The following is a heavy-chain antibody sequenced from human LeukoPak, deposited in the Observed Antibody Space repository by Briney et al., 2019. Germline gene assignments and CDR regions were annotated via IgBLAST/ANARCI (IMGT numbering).Heavy chain of an antibody. CDR1: GGSISSYY. J-gene: IGHJ4*02. CDR3: ARGGGYYTSGSYLGY. CDR2: IYHRGSA. V-gene: IGHV4-59*01. D-gene: IGHD3-10*01. Sequence: SETLSLTCTVSGGSISSYYWSWIRQPPGKGLEWIGYIYHRGSANYNPSLKSRVAVSLDTSKNQFSLKLSSVTAADTAIYYCARGGGYYTSGSYLGYWGRGTLVTVSS.